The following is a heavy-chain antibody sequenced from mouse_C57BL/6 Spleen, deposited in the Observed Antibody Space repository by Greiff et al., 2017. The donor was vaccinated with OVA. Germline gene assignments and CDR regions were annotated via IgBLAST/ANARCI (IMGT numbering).Heavy chain of an antibody. CDR1: GYTFTDYE. CDR2: IDPETGGT. Sequence: QVQLQQSGAELVRPGASVKLSCTASGYTFTDYEMHWVKQTPVHGLEWIGAIDPETGGTAYNQKFKGKAILTADKSSSTAYMELRSLTSEDSAVYYCTRCDSDFGYWGQGATLTVSS. J-gene: IGHJ2*01. D-gene: IGHD2-4*01. CDR3: TRCDSDFGY. V-gene: IGHV1-15*01.